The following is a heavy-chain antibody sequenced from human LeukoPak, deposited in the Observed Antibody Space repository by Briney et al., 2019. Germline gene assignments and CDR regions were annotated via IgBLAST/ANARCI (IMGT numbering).Heavy chain of an antibody. CDR2: INPHDNSI. V-gene: IGHV1-46*04. CDR1: EDTFTRHY. CDR3: AREGGSYKHFDD. D-gene: IGHD3-10*01. J-gene: IGHJ4*02. Sequence: ASVTVSCKASEDTFTRHYIHWVRQAPGQGLEWIGLINPHDNSIDYTQKLRGRVTVTRDRSTSTVYMELNSLRSDDTAVYYCAREGGSYKHFDDWGQGSLVTVSS.